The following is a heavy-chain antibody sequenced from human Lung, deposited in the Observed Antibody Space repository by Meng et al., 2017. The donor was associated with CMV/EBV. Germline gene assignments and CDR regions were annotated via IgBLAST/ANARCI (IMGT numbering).Heavy chain of an antibody. Sequence: SGYTFTGYYMHWVRQAPGKGLEWMGWINPNSGGTNYAQKFQGRVTMTRDTSISTAYMELSRLRSDDTAVYYCARRGSSSYYYYGMDVWGQGTTVTVSS. CDR1: GYTFTGYY. D-gene: IGHD6-6*01. J-gene: IGHJ6*02. CDR3: ARRGSSSYYYYGMDV. V-gene: IGHV1-2*02. CDR2: INPNSGGT.